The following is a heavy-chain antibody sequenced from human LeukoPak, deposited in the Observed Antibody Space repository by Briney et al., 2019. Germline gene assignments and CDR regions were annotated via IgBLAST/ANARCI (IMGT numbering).Heavy chain of an antibody. CDR1: GFNLSVYG. V-gene: IGHV3-33*01. J-gene: IGHJ4*02. D-gene: IGHD2-21*02. Sequence: QSWGSLRLSCTASGFNLSVYGMHWVRQAPGKGLEWVAVMWHDGSSKHYADSVKGRCTMSRDKSKNTLYLEMNSLRGEDTAVYYCARAKGDLIDYWGQGTMVIVSS. CDR2: MWHDGSSK. CDR3: ARAKGDLIDY.